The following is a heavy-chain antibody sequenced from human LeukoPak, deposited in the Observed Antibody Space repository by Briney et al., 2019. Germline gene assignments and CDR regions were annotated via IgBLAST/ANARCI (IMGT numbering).Heavy chain of an antibody. V-gene: IGHV4-34*01. CDR1: GGSFSGYY. J-gene: IGHJ5*02. D-gene: IGHD2-15*01. CDR3: ARHSRRGNWFDP. CDR2: INHSRST. Sequence: PSETLSLTCPVYGGSFSGYYWSWIRQPPGKGLEWIGEINHSRSTNYNPSLKSRVTISVDTSKNQFSLKLSSVTAADTAVYYCARHSRRGNWFDPWGQGTLVTVSS.